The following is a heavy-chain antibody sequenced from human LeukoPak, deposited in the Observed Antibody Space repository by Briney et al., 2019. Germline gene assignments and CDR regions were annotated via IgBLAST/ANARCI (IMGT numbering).Heavy chain of an antibody. J-gene: IGHJ6*03. V-gene: IGHV3-21*01. CDR1: GFTFSSYS. D-gene: IGHD1-26*01. Sequence: GGSLRLSCAASGFTFSSYSMNWVRQAPGKGLEWVSSISSSSYIYYADSVKGRFTISRDNAKNSLYLQMNSLRAEDTAVYYCARDRGGSPPRYYYYYMDVWGKGTTVTVSS. CDR2: ISSSSYI. CDR3: ARDRGGSPPRYYYYYMDV.